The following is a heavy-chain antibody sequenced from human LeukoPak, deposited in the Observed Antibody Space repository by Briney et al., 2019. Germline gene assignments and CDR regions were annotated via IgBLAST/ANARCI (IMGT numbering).Heavy chain of an antibody. V-gene: IGHV3-23*01. J-gene: IGHJ4*02. CDR3: AKAFNYDTDFDY. Sequence: GGSLRLSCAASGFTFSSYAMGWVRQAPGKGLEWVSAISGSGGSTYYADSVKGRFTISRDNSKNTLYLQMNSLRAEDTAVYYCAKAFNYDTDFDYWGQGTLVTVSS. CDR1: GFTFSSYA. D-gene: IGHD3-9*01. CDR2: ISGSGGST.